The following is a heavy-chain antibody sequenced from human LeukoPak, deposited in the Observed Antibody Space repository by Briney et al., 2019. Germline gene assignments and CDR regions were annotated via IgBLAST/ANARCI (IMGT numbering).Heavy chain of an antibody. D-gene: IGHD5-18*01. CDR3: ARGGGYSYGFFDY. CDR1: GFTFSSYW. CDR2: INSDGSST. Sequence: PGGSLRLSYAASGFTFSSYWMHWVRQAPGKGLVWVSRINSDGSSTSYADSVKGRFTISRDNAKNTLYLQMNSLRAEDTAVYYCARGGGYSYGFFDYWGQGTLVTVSS. V-gene: IGHV3-74*01. J-gene: IGHJ4*02.